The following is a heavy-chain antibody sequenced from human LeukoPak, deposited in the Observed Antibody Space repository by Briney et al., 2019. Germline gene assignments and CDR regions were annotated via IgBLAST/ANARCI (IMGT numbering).Heavy chain of an antibody. CDR3: AREGRGYSYGSFDY. V-gene: IGHV3-7*01. CDR2: IKQDGSEE. Sequence: GGSLRLSCAASGFTFRSYWMSWVRQAPGKGLEWVANIKQDGSEEYYVDSVKGRFTISRDNAKSTLYLQMNSLRAEDTAVYYCAREGRGYSYGSFDYWGQGTLVTVSS. J-gene: IGHJ4*02. CDR1: GFTFRSYW. D-gene: IGHD5-18*01.